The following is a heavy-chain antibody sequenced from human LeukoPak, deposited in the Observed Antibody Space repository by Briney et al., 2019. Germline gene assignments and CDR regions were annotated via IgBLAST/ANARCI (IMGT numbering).Heavy chain of an antibody. J-gene: IGHJ4*02. CDR2: IKKDGSEK. CDR3: AREPLEALAGTSDY. Sequence: GGSLRLSCAASGCTFSSYRMSWVRQAPGKGLEWVANIKKDGSEKYYVDSVKGRFTISRDNAKTSLYLQMNSLRAEDTAVYYCAREPLEALAGTSDYWGQGTLVTVSS. D-gene: IGHD6-19*01. V-gene: IGHV3-7*01. CDR1: GCTFSSYR.